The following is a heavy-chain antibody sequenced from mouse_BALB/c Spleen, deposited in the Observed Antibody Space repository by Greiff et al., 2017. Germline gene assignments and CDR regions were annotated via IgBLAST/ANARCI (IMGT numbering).Heavy chain of an antibody. V-gene: IGHV5-4*02. D-gene: IGHD2-14*01. Sequence: EVKLVESGGGLVKPGGSLKLSCAASGFTFSDYYMYWVRQTPEKRLEWVATISDGGSYTYYPDSVKGRFTISRDNAKNNLYLQMSSLKSEDTAMYYCARRYRYDYWYFDVWGAETTVTVSS. J-gene: IGHJ1*01. CDR1: GFTFSDYY. CDR2: ISDGGSYT. CDR3: ARRYRYDYWYFDV.